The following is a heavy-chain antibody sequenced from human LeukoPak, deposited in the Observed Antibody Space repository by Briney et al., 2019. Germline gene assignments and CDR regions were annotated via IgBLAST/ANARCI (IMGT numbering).Heavy chain of an antibody. CDR1: GFTFSSYW. D-gene: IGHD3-10*01. CDR3: VVFGAGDGGFDI. CDR2: INSDGSST. Sequence: GGSLRLSCAASGFTFSSYWTHWVRQAPGKGLVWVSRINSDGSSTSYADSVKGRFTISRDNAKNTLYLQVNSLRAEDTAVYYCVVFGAGDGGFDIWGQGTMVTVSS. J-gene: IGHJ3*02. V-gene: IGHV3-74*01.